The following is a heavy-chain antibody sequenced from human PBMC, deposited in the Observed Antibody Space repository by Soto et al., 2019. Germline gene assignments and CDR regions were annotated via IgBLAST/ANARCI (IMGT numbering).Heavy chain of an antibody. J-gene: IGHJ3*02. CDR1: GFTFRNYG. CDR3: AKGIYSAYAKGANDI. CDR2: ISGSGGNT. V-gene: IGHV3-23*01. D-gene: IGHD5-12*01. Sequence: DVQLLESGGGLVQPGGSLRLSCAASGFTFRNYGMSWVRQAPGKRLEWVSAISGSGGNTFYADSVRGRFTISRDNSKYTLYVQMNSLRAEDTALYYCAKGIYSAYAKGANDIWGQGTMVTVSS.